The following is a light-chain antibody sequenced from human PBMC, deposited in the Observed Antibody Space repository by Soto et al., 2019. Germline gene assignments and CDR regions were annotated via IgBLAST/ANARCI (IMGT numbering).Light chain of an antibody. Sequence: EIVLTQSPATLSLSPGERATLSCRASQSLSSYLAWYQQKPGQAPRLLIYDASNRATGIPARFSGSGSGTDFTLTISSLEPEDFAVYYCQQRSNWPLTFGGGIKVEIK. CDR3: QQRSNWPLT. J-gene: IGKJ4*01. CDR1: QSLSSY. V-gene: IGKV3-11*01. CDR2: DAS.